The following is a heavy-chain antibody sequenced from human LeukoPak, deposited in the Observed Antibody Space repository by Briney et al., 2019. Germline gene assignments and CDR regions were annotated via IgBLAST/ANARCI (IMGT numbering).Heavy chain of an antibody. D-gene: IGHD3-22*01. CDR2: INPNSGGS. J-gene: IGHJ4*02. CDR1: GYTFTGYY. Sequence: ASVKVSCKASGYTFTGYYMHWVRQAPGQGLEWMGWINPNSGGSNYAQKFQGRVTMTRDTSISTAYMELSRLRSDDTAVYYCARGLTTYYYDSSGQNFDYWGQGTLVTVSS. CDR3: ARGLTTYYYDSSGQNFDY. V-gene: IGHV1-2*02.